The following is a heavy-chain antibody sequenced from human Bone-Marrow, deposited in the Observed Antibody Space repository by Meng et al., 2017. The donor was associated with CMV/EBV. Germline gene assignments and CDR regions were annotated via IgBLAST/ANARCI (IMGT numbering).Heavy chain of an antibody. V-gene: IGHV3-30*02. Sequence: GGPLRLSCAASGFTFSSYGMHWVRQAPGKGLEWVAFIRYDGSNKYYADSVKGRFTISRDNSKNTLYLQMNSLRAEDTAVYYCAKEGIRGGRGPFFDYWGQGTLVTGSS. CDR1: GFTFSSYG. J-gene: IGHJ4*02. D-gene: IGHD3-3*02. CDR2: IRYDGSNK. CDR3: AKEGIRGGRGPFFDY.